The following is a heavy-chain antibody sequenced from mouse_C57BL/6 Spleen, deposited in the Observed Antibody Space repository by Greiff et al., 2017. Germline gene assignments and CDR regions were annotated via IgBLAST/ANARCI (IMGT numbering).Heavy chain of an antibody. CDR2: INPGSGGT. V-gene: IGHV1-54*01. Sequence: VQLQQSGAELVRPGTSVKVSCKASGYAFTNYLIEWVKQRPGQGLEWIGVINPGSGGTNYNEKFKGKATLTADKSSSTAYMQLSSLTSEDSAVYFCARMETGWFAYWGQGTLVTVSA. CDR1: GYAFTNYL. J-gene: IGHJ3*01. CDR3: ARMETGWFAY. D-gene: IGHD4-1*01.